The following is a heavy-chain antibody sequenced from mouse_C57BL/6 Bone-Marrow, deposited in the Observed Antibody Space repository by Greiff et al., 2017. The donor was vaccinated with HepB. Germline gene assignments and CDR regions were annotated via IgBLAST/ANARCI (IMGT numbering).Heavy chain of an antibody. CDR2: ISNLAYSI. CDR3: ARGYGDWYFDV. V-gene: IGHV5-15*01. J-gene: IGHJ1*03. CDR1: GFTFSDYG. D-gene: IGHD2-14*01. Sequence: EVQRVESGGGLVQPGGSLKLSCAASGFTFSDYGMAWVRQAPRKGPEWVAFISNLAYSIYYADTVTGRFTISRENAKNTLYLEMSSLRSEDTAMYYCARGYGDWYFDVWGTGTTVTVSS.